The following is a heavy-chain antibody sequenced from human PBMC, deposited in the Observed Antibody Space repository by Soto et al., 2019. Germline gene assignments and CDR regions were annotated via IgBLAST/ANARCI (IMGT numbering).Heavy chain of an antibody. CDR2: IYYSGCT. D-gene: IGHD6-6*01. Sequence: QVQLQESGPGLVKPSQTLSLTCTVSGGSISSGDYYWSWIRQPPGKGLEWIGYIYYSGCTYYNPSLKSRVTISVDTSKNQFSLKLSSVTAADTAVYYCARVGYSSSALKNWFDPWGQGTLVTVSS. V-gene: IGHV4-30-4*01. J-gene: IGHJ5*02. CDR3: ARVGYSSSALKNWFDP. CDR1: GGSISSGDYY.